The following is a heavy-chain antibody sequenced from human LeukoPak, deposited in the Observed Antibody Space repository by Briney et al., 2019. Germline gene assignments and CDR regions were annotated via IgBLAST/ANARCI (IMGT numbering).Heavy chain of an antibody. CDR2: IKQDGSEK. CDR3: ARETKGSGYDYYYYYYYMDV. V-gene: IGHV3-7*01. J-gene: IGHJ6*03. D-gene: IGHD5-12*01. CDR1: GFTFSSYW. Sequence: GGSLRLSCAASGFTFSSYWMSWVRQAPGKGLEWVANIKQDGSEKYYVDSVKGRFTISRDNAKNSLYLQMNSLRAEDTAVYYCARETKGSGYDYYYYYYYMDVWGKGTTVTVSS.